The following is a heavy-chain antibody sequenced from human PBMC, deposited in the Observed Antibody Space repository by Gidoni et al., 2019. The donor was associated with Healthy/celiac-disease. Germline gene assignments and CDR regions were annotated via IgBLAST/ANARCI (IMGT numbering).Heavy chain of an antibody. CDR3: ASGGYCSGGSCYPVDY. CDR1: GGTFSSYA. Sequence: QVQLVQSGAEVKKPGSSVKVSCKASGGTFSSYAISWVRQAPGQGLEWMGGIIPIFGTANYAQKFQGRVTITADKSTSTAYMELSNLRSEDTAVYYCASGGYCSGGSCYPVDYWGQGTLVTVSS. CDR2: IIPIFGTA. D-gene: IGHD2-15*01. J-gene: IGHJ4*02. V-gene: IGHV1-69*06.